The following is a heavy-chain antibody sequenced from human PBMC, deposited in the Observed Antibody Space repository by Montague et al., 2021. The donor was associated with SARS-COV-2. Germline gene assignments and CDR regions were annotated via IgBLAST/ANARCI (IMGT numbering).Heavy chain of an antibody. CDR3: AGILGGQQLAPTYYYYYGMDV. Sequence: PALAKPTQTLTLACTFSGFSLSTSGMCVSWIRQPPGKALEWLALIDWDDDKYYSTSLKTRLTISKDTSKNQVVLTMTNMDPVDTVTYYCAGILGGQQLAPTYYYYYGMDVWGQGTTVTGS. D-gene: IGHD6-13*01. J-gene: IGHJ6*02. CDR2: IDWDDDK. CDR1: GFSLSTSGMC. V-gene: IGHV2-70*01.